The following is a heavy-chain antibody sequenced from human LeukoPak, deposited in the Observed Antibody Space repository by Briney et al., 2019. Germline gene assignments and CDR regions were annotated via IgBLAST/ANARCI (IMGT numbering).Heavy chain of an antibody. CDR3: AKPVAGSSLGAFDI. V-gene: IGHV3-23*01. Sequence: PGGSLRLSCAASGFTFSNYEMDWVRQAPGRGLEWVSGLTSSGGTTYYADSVKGRFTISRDNSRSTLYLQTNSLRVEDTAVYYCAKPVAGSSLGAFDIWGQGTMVTVSS. CDR2: LTSSGGTT. J-gene: IGHJ3*02. D-gene: IGHD6-19*01. CDR1: GFTFSNYE.